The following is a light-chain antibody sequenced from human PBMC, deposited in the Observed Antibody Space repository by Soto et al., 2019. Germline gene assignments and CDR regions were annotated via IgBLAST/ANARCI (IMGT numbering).Light chain of an antibody. CDR3: LQRNTYPLA. J-gene: IGKJ4*01. CDR1: QDIRHD. CDR2: DAS. Sequence: DLQMTQSPSSLSASVGDRVTITCRASQDIRHDLGWYQQKPGKAPKRLIYDASNLQSGVPSRFRGSGSGTEFTLTISNLQPEDFATYYCLQRNTYPLAFGGGTKVEIK. V-gene: IGKV1-17*02.